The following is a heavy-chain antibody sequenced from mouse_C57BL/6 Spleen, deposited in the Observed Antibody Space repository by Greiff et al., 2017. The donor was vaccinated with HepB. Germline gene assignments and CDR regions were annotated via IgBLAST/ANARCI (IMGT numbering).Heavy chain of an antibody. D-gene: IGHD2-10*02. CDR2: IDPSDSDT. V-gene: IGHV1-69*01. CDR1: ADTLSSNW. CDR3: AVFLDDY. Sequence: QVQLQQPGPGLLMPGASLRRSGKATADTLSSNWMHWLKQSPGQGFEWIGEIDPSDSDTNYNQKFKGKSTLTVDKSSRTAYMQLSSLTSEDSAVYYYAVFLDDYWGHATTLAVSS. J-gene: IGHJ2*01.